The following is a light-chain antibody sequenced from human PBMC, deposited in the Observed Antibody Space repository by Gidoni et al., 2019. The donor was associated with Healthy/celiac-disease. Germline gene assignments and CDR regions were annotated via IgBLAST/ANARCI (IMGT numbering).Light chain of an antibody. CDR1: QSVGRDF. Sequence: IVLTQAPGTLSLSPGESATLSCRASQSVGRDFLSWFQQKPGQAPRLLLRGASSRTTGIPDWFSGSCSVIDFSLTISRVDPEDFAVYYCQQYASSPITFGGGTKVDVK. CDR2: GAS. J-gene: IGKJ4*01. V-gene: IGKV3-20*01. CDR3: QQYASSPIT.